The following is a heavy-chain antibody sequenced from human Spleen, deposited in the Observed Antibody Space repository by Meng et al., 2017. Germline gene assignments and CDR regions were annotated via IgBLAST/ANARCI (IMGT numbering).Heavy chain of an antibody. Sequence: QGQLQQWGAGLLKPSDALSLTCAVYGGSFSGYYWSWIRQPPGKGLEWIGEINQSGSTDYNPSLKSRVTISVDTSKNQFSLNLSSVTAADSAVYYCARGPRITVAGGWFDPWGQGTLVTVSS. D-gene: IGHD4-11*01. CDR2: INQSGST. CDR1: GGSFSGYY. V-gene: IGHV4-34*01. J-gene: IGHJ5*02. CDR3: ARGPRITVAGGWFDP.